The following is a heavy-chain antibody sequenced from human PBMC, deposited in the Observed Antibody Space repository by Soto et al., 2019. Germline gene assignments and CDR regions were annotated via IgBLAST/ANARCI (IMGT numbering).Heavy chain of an antibody. D-gene: IGHD2-15*01. V-gene: IGHV4-31*03. J-gene: IGHJ5*02. CDR3: ARGKIVVVVAAPGPNWFDP. CDR1: GGSISSGGYY. Sequence: SETLSLTCTVSGGSISSGGYYWSWIRQHPGKGLEWIGYIYYSGSTYYNPSLKSRVTISVDTSKNQFSLKLSSVTAADTAEYYCARGKIVVVVAAPGPNWFDPWGQGTLVTVSS. CDR2: IYYSGST.